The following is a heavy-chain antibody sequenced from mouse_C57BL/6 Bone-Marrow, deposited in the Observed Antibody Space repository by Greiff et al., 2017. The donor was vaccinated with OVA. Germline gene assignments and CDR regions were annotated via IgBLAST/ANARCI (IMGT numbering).Heavy chain of an antibody. Sequence: LVESDAELVKPGASVKISCKVSGYTFTDHTIHWMKQRPEQGLEWIGYIYPRDGSTKYNEKFKGKATLTADKSSSTAYMQLNSLTSEDSAVYYCARADDGYYDFDYWGQGTTLTVSS. J-gene: IGHJ2*01. V-gene: IGHV1-78*01. CDR2: IYPRDGST. D-gene: IGHD2-3*01. CDR1: GYTFTDHT. CDR3: ARADDGYYDFDY.